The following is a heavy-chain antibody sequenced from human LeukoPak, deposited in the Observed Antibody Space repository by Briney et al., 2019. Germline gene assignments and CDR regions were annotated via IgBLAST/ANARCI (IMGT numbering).Heavy chain of an antibody. CDR1: GGSISSGSYY. J-gene: IGHJ5*02. CDR3: AREREDIVVVPASLSFDP. CDR2: IYTSGST. Sequence: PSQTLSLTCTVSGGSISSGSYYWSWIRQPAGKGLEWIGRIYTSGSTNYNPSLKSRVTISVDTSKNQFSLKLSSVTAADTAVYYCAREREDIVVVPASLSFDPWGRGTLVTVSS. D-gene: IGHD2-2*01. V-gene: IGHV4-61*02.